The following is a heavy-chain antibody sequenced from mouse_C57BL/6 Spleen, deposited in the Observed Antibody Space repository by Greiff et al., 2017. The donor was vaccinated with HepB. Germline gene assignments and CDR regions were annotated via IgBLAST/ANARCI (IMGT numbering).Heavy chain of an antibody. Sequence: QVQLKESGPELVKPGASVKISCKASGYAFSSSWMNWVKQRPGKGLEWIGRIYPGDGDTNYNGKFKGKATLTADKSSSTAYMQLSSLTSEDSAVYFCARDGDSSGYDYFDYWGQGTTLTVSS. V-gene: IGHV1-82*01. CDR1: GYAFSSSW. CDR2: IYPGDGDT. CDR3: ARDGDSSGYDYFDY. D-gene: IGHD3-2*02. J-gene: IGHJ2*01.